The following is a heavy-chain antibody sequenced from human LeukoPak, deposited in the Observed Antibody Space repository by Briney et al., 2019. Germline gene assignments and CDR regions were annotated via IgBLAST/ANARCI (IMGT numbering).Heavy chain of an antibody. D-gene: IGHD2/OR15-2a*01. CDR1: GFTFSTYD. CDR3: ARGPDSMTSFDF. Sequence: PGGSLRLSCAASGFTFSTYDMHWVRQAPGKGLEWVAVISYDGSDKYYADSVKGRFTITRDNSKNTLYLQMNSLRAEDTAVYYCARGPDSMTSFDFWGQGTLVTVSS. CDR2: ISYDGSDK. V-gene: IGHV3-30*03. J-gene: IGHJ4*02.